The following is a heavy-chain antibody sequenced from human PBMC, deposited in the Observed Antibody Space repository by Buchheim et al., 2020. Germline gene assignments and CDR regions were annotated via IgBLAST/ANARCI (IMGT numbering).Heavy chain of an antibody. D-gene: IGHD4-11*01. Sequence: EVQLVESGGGLVQPGGSLRLSCAASGFTFGSYWSHLVRQAPGTGLVWVSRINSDGSSTSYADSVKGRFTISRDTAKNTLYRQMNSLRAEDTAVYYCAREYSNFPYYYYGMDVWGQGTT. V-gene: IGHV3-74*01. CDR2: INSDGSST. J-gene: IGHJ6*02. CDR3: AREYSNFPYYYYGMDV. CDR1: GFTFGSYW.